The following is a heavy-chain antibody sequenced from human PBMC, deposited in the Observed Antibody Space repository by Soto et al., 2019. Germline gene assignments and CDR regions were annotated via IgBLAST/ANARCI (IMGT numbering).Heavy chain of an antibody. V-gene: IGHV5-51*01. Sequence: GESLKISCKGSGYSFTSNCIGWVLQMPWKGLEWMVIIYPGDSDTRYSPSFQRQVTISADKSISTAYLQWSSLKPSDTAVYYWVKWRDVGGFWFHPWGQGSMFTVSS. CDR2: IYPGDSDT. D-gene: IGHD1-26*01. CDR1: GYSFTSNC. CDR3: VKWRDVGGFWFHP. J-gene: IGHJ5*02.